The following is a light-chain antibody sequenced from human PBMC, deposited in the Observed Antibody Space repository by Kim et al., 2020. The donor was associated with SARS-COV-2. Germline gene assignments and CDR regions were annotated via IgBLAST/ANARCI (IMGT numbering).Light chain of an antibody. J-gene: IGKJ2*03. V-gene: IGKV3-20*01. CDR3: HQYIRSPYS. Sequence: LSPGERAPHSCRANQRISSNYLAWYQHKPGQSPRLLIHDASNRATGIPDRFSGSGSGTDFTLTISRLEPEDFAVYYCHQYIRSPYSFGQGTKLEI. CDR1: QRISSNY. CDR2: DAS.